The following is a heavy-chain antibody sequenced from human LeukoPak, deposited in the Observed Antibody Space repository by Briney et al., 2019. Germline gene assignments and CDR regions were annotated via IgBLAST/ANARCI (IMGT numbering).Heavy chain of an antibody. CDR2: INSDEST. V-gene: IGHV3-74*01. J-gene: IGHJ4*02. D-gene: IGHD6-6*01. Sequence: GSLRLSCAASGFTFSTYWMHWVRQAPGKGLVWVSHINSDESTNYADSVKGRFTISRDNAKNTLYLQMNNLRAEGTAVYFCARLWDSSSSRHFDYWGQGTLVTVSS. CDR1: GFTFSTYW. CDR3: ARLWDSSSSRHFDY.